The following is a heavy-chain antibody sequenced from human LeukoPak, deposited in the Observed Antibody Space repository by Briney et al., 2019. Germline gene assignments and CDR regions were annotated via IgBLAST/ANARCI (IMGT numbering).Heavy chain of an antibody. Sequence: GASVKVSCKASGYTFTGYSIYWVRQTPGQKLEWMGWINPKTGTANSAQKFQGRVTMTTDTSTSTAYMELSRLRSDDTAVYYCAREVANWGPNYYYYYMDVWGKGTTVTISS. J-gene: IGHJ6*03. CDR3: AREVANWGPNYYYYYMDV. CDR2: INPKTGTA. CDR1: GYTFTGYS. V-gene: IGHV1-2*02. D-gene: IGHD7-27*01.